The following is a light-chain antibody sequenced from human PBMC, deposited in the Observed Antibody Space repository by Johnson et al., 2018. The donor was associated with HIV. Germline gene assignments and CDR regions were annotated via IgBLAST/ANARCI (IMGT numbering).Light chain of an antibody. CDR1: SSNIGNNY. CDR3: GTWDGSLSTGGV. V-gene: IGLV1-51*02. CDR2: ENN. J-gene: IGLJ1*01. Sequence: QSVLTQPPSVSAAPGQKVTISCSGRSSNIGNNYVSWYQQLPGTAPKLLIYENNKRPSGIPDRFSGSKSGTSATLAIAGLQTGDEADYYFGTWDGSLSTGGVIGTGTTVIVV.